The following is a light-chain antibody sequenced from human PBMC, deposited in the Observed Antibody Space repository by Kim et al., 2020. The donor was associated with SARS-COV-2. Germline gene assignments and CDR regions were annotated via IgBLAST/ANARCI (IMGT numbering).Light chain of an antibody. CDR3: QQYRTYPPLT. CDR2: KAS. J-gene: IGKJ4*01. CDR1: QSNSDW. V-gene: IGKV1-5*03. Sequence: SIGNRVTITCRSRQSNSDWLDWYQQKPGRAHKLLIYKASRLDSGVPSRFSGSGSETEFSLTISSLQPDDFATYYCQQYRTYPPLTFGGGTKVDIK.